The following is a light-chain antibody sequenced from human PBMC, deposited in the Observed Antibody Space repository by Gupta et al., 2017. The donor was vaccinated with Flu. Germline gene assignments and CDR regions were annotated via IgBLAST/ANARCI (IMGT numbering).Light chain of an antibody. Sequence: QSALTQPRSLSVSPGQSVTISCTGTSSDVGNYNYVSWYQQHPGKAPKLMIYDVSKRPSGVPDRFSGSKSGNTASLTIAGLQAEDEADYYCFSYAGSYTLYVFGTGTKVTVL. V-gene: IGLV2-11*01. CDR3: FSYAGSYTLYV. J-gene: IGLJ1*01. CDR2: DVS. CDR1: SSDVGNYNY.